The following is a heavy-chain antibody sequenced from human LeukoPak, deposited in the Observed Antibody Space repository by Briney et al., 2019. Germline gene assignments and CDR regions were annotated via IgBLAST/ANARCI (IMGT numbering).Heavy chain of an antibody. CDR3: ATDGRDGYNYDFDY. CDR2: IIPIFGTA. V-gene: IGHV1-69*01. D-gene: IGHD5-24*01. J-gene: IGHJ4*02. CDR1: VGTFSSYA. Sequence: SVKVSCKASVGTFSSYAISWVRQAPGQGLEWMGGIIPIFGTANYAQKFQGRVTITADESTSTAYMELSSLRSEDTAVYYCATDGRDGYNYDFDYWGQGTLVTVSS.